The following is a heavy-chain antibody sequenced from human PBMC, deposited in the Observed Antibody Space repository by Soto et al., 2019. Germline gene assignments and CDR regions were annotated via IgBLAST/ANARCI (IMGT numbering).Heavy chain of an antibody. CDR1: GFTFSSYA. Sequence: GGALRLSCAASGFTFSSYAMSWVRQAPGKGLEWVPAISGSGNSTYYADSVKGRFTISRDNSKNTLYLQMNSLRAEDTAVYYCAKDIALRFLEWLSGMDVWGQGTTVTVSS. CDR2: ISGSGNST. D-gene: IGHD3-3*01. J-gene: IGHJ6*02. V-gene: IGHV3-23*01. CDR3: AKDIALRFLEWLSGMDV.